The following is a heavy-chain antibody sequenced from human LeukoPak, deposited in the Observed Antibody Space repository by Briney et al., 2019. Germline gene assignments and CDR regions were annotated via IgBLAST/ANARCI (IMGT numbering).Heavy chain of an antibody. J-gene: IGHJ4*02. D-gene: IGHD3-10*01. CDR3: AKGGRITMLRGVQRDYYFDY. CDR1: GFTFSSYG. CDR2: IRYDGSNR. Sequence: GGSLRLSCGVSGFTFSSYGMHWVRQAPGKGLEWVAYIRYDGSNRHYADSVKGRFTISRDNSKNTLYLQMNSLRVEDTAVYYCAKGGRITMLRGVQRDYYFDYWGQGTLVTVSS. V-gene: IGHV3-30*02.